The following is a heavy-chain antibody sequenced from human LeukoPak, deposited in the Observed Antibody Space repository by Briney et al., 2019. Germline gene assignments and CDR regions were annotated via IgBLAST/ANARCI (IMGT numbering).Heavy chain of an antibody. D-gene: IGHD3-22*01. CDR1: GFTFSNYA. CDR2: IRSKAYGGTT. V-gene: IGHV3-49*04. CDR3: TRVLHYYDSSGYYYGGDAFDY. J-gene: IGHJ4*02. Sequence: PGGSLRLSCGASGFTFSNYAVNWVRQVPGKGLEWVGFIRSKAYGGTTEYAASVKGRFTISRDDSKSIAYLQMNSLKTEDTAVYYCTRVLHYYDSSGYYYGGDAFDYWGQGTLVTVSS.